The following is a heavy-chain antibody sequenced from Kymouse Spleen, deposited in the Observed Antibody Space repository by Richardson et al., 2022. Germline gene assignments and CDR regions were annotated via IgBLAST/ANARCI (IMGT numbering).Heavy chain of an antibody. Sequence: QVQLVESGGGVVQPGRSLRLSCAASGFTFSSYGMHWVRQAPGKGLEWVAVIWYDGSNKYYADSVKGRFTISRDNSKNTLYLQMNSLRAEDTAVYYCARDPGELLGWFDPWGQGTLVTVSS. CDR3: ARDPGELLGWFDP. V-gene: IGHV3-33*01. J-gene: IGHJ5*02. CDR1: GFTFSSYG. D-gene: IGHD1-26*01. CDR2: IWYDGSNK.